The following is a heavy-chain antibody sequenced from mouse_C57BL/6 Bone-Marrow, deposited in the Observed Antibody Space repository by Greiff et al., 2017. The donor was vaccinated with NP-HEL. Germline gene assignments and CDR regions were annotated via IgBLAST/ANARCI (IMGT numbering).Heavy chain of an antibody. D-gene: IGHD2-4*01. CDR3: ARRDYGAWFAY. CDR2: FHPYNDDT. V-gene: IGHV1-47*01. CDR1: GYTFTTYP. J-gene: IGHJ3*01. Sequence: QVHVKQSGAELVKPGASVKMSCKASGYTFTTYPIEWMKQNHGKSLEWIGNFHPYNDDTKYNEKFKGKATLTVEKSSSTVYLEISRLTSDDSAVYYCARRDYGAWFAYWGQGTLVTVSA.